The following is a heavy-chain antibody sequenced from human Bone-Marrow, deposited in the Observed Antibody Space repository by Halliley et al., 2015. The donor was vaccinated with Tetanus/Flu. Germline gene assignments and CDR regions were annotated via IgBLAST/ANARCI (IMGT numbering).Heavy chain of an antibody. D-gene: IGHD2-15*01. Sequence: GTTNYNPSLNSRVTISVDTATNQVSLILTSVTAADTAVYFCARHPGRRATPYSYAMDVWGQGTTVTVSS. J-gene: IGHJ6*02. CDR3: ARHPGRRATPYSYAMDV. V-gene: IGHV4-61*07. CDR2: GTT.